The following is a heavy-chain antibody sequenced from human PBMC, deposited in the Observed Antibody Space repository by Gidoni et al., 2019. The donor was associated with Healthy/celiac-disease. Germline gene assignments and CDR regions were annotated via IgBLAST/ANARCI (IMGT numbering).Heavy chain of an antibody. D-gene: IGHD3-10*01. Sequence: EVQLLESVGGLVQPGGSLRLSCAASGSTFSGYAMSWVRQAPGKGRGWVSAISGSGGSTYYADSVKGRFTISRDNSKNTLYLQMNSLRAEDTAVYYCAKAKMVRGVIANFDYWGQGTLVTVSS. V-gene: IGHV3-23*01. J-gene: IGHJ4*02. CDR2: ISGSGGST. CDR3: AKAKMVRGVIANFDY. CDR1: GSTFSGYA.